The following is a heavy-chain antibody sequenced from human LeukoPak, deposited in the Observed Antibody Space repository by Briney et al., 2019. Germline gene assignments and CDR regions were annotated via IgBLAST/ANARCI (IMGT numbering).Heavy chain of an antibody. V-gene: IGHV1-18*01. Sequence: ASVKVSCKAAGYSFTSYGISWVRQAPGQGLEWMGWISVYNGNTNYAQKVQGRVTMTTDTSTSTAYMELRSLRSDDTAVYYCARDDCSSTSCYNNYYYYMDVWGKATTVTVSS. D-gene: IGHD2-2*02. J-gene: IGHJ6*03. CDR3: ARDDCSSTSCYNNYYYYMDV. CDR1: GYSFTSYG. CDR2: ISVYNGNT.